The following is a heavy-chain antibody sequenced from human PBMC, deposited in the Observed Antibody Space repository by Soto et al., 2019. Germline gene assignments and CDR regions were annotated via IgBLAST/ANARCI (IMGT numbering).Heavy chain of an antibody. J-gene: IGHJ3*02. V-gene: IGHV4-39*01. CDR2: IYYSGST. Sequence: SETLSLTCTVSGGSISSSSYYWGWIRQPPGKGLEWIGSIYYSGSTYYNPSLKSRVTISVDTSKNQFSLKLSSVTAADTAVYYCARPLSSDGMVTAQVYDAFDIWGQGTMVTVSS. CDR1: GGSISSSSYY. CDR3: ARPLSSDGMVTAQVYDAFDI. D-gene: IGHD5-18*01.